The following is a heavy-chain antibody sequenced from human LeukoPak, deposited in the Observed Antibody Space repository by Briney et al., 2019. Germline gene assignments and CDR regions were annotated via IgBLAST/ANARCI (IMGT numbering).Heavy chain of an antibody. CDR3: ARGRLQPYWYFDL. V-gene: IGHV1-18*01. D-gene: IGHD5-24*01. J-gene: IGHJ2*01. CDR1: GYTFTNYG. CDR2: ISVYNGNT. Sequence: ASVKVSCKASGYTFTNYGIIWVRQAPGQGLEWMGWISVYNGNTNYAQKLQGRVTMTTDTSTSTAYMELRSLRSDDTAVYYCARGRLQPYWYFDLWGRGTLVTVSS.